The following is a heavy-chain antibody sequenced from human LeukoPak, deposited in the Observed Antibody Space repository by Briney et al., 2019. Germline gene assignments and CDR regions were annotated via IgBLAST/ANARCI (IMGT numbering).Heavy chain of an antibody. CDR1: GYNFTSYW. CDR3: ARPPKEGRADAFGI. J-gene: IGHJ3*02. Sequence: GESLKISCKGSGYNFTSYWIGWVRQMPGKGLEWMGIIYPGDSDVRYRPAFQGHLTISADESISTAYLQWSSLTASDTAIYYCARPPKEGRADAFGIWGQGTVVTVSS. CDR2: IYPGDSDV. V-gene: IGHV5-51*01.